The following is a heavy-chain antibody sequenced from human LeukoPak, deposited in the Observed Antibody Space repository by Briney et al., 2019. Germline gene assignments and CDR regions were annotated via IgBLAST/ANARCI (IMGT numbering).Heavy chain of an antibody. D-gene: IGHD3-3*01. Sequence: GGSLRLSCAASGFTFSSYSMNWVRQAPGKGLEWVSYISSNSSTIYYADSVKDRFTISRDNAKNSLYLQMTSLRAEDTAVYYCARAWGNDYDLNYWGQGTLVTVSS. J-gene: IGHJ4*02. CDR3: ARAWGNDYDLNY. CDR2: ISSNSSTI. CDR1: GFTFSSYS. V-gene: IGHV3-48*04.